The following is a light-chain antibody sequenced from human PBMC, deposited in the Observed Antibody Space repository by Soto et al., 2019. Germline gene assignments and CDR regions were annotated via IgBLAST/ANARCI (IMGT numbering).Light chain of an antibody. CDR3: HSYNSSPRT. CDR1: QGISEY. J-gene: IGKJ1*01. Sequence: DIQMAQSPSSLSASIGDRVTITCRASQGISEYLDWYQQRPGNAPNLLIYGASILQSGVPSRFSGSGSGKHFNLTISSLQPEDVATYYCHSYNSSPRTFGQGTTVEIK. CDR2: GAS. V-gene: IGKV1-27*01.